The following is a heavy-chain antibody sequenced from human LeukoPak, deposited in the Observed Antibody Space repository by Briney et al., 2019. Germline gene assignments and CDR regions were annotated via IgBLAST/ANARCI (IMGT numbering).Heavy chain of an antibody. CDR3: ARLTPFAVDV. J-gene: IGHJ6*04. Sequence: SETLCLTCAVYGGSFSGYYWSWIRQPPGKGLEWIGEINHSGSTNYSPSVKSRVTISVDSSKKQFSLKLPSVTAADTAVYYCARLTPFAVDVWGKGTTVTVSS. CDR1: GGSFSGYY. V-gene: IGHV4-34*01. D-gene: IGHD2-15*01. CDR2: INHSGST.